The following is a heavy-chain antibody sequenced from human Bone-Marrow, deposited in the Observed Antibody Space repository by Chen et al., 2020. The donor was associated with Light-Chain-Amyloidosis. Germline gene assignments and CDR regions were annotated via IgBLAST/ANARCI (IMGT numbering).Heavy chain of an antibody. CDR3: AKVPPTVTTVIYYYMDV. J-gene: IGHJ6*03. CDR1: GFTFSHYA. Sequence: EVQLLESGGGLVQPGGSLRLSCAASGFTFSHYAMSWVRQAPGNGLEWISAISGNGATTFYADSVKGRFTISRDNSKNTLYLQMNSLRAEDTAVYYCAKVPPTVTTVIYYYMDVWGKGTTVTVSS. D-gene: IGHD4-17*01. V-gene: IGHV3-23*01. CDR2: ISGNGATT.